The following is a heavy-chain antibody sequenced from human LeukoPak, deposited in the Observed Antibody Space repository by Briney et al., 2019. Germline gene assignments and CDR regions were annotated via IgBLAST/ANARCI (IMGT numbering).Heavy chain of an antibody. V-gene: IGHV3-11*04. CDR1: GFTFSDYY. CDR3: ARTDCSSSSCYELDY. CDR2: ISSSGRTI. Sequence: GGSLRLSCAGSGFTFSDYYMSWIRQAPGKGLEWVSYISSSGRTIYYADSVKGRLTISRDNAKNSLYLRMNSLRAEDTAVYYCARTDCSSSSCYELDYWGQGTLVTVSS. J-gene: IGHJ4*02. D-gene: IGHD2-2*01.